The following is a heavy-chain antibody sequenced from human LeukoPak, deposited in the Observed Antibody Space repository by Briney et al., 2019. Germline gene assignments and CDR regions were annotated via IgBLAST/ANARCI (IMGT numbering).Heavy chain of an antibody. CDR3: AREAWYYDSSGYYDY. CDR1: GYTFTSYY. D-gene: IGHD3-22*01. CDR2: INPSGGST. V-gene: IGHV1-46*01. Sequence: GASVKVSCKASGYTFTSYYMHWVRQAPGQGLEWMGIINPSGGSTSYAQKLQGRVTMTRDTSTSTVYMELSSLRSEDTAVYYCAREAWYYDSSGYYDYWGQGTLVTVSS. J-gene: IGHJ4*02.